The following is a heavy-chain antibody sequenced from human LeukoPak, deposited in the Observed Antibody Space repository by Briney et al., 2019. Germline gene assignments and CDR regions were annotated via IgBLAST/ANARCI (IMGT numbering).Heavy chain of an antibody. CDR1: GFSFSAYG. CDR3: ARDLLGLPRKYFDS. V-gene: IGHV3-30*02. J-gene: IGHJ4*02. D-gene: IGHD3-16*01. Sequence: GGSLRLSCAASGFSFSAYGMHWVRQAPGKGLEWVAYIWYDGSNKEYANFVKGRFTISRDTSKSTVNLQMNSLRPEDTAVYYCARDLLGLPRKYFDSWGQGTLVTVSS. CDR2: IWYDGSNK.